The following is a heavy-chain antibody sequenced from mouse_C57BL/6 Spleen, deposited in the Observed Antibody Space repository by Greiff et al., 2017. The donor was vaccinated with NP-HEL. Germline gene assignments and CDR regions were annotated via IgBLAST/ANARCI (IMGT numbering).Heavy chain of an antibody. Sequence: VQLQQSGPELVKPGASVKISCKASGYAFSSSWMNWVKPRPGKGLEWIGRIYPGDGDTNYNGKFKGKATLTADKSSSTAYMQLSSLTSEDSAVYFCARGGWDRFAYWGQGTLVTVSA. V-gene: IGHV1-82*01. CDR3: ARGGWDRFAY. J-gene: IGHJ3*01. CDR2: IYPGDGDT. CDR1: GYAFSSSW. D-gene: IGHD3-3*01.